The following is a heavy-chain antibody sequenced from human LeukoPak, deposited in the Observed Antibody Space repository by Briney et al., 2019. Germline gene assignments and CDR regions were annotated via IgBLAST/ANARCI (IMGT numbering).Heavy chain of an antibody. CDR3: ARNAASGLDY. Sequence: ASVKVSCKASGYTFSAYYMHWVRQAPGQGLEWMGFINPGGGSTSYAQKFQGRVTMTRATSTSTVYMELSSLRSDDTAVYYCARNAASGLDYWGQGTLVTVSS. V-gene: IGHV1-46*01. J-gene: IGHJ4*02. CDR1: GYTFSAYY. CDR2: INPGGGST. D-gene: IGHD2-15*01.